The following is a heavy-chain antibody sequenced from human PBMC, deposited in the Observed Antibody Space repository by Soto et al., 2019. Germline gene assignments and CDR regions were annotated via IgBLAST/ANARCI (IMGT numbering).Heavy chain of an antibody. Sequence: PGGSLRLSCAASGFTFSTYAMTWVRQAPGKGLEWVSGISASGGSTHYTDSVKGRFTISRDNSKNTLYLQMNSLRAEDTAVYYCAKFSYDSSGYLFDYWGQGTLVTVSS. CDR2: ISASGGST. CDR1: GFTFSTYA. D-gene: IGHD3-22*01. CDR3: AKFSYDSSGYLFDY. J-gene: IGHJ4*02. V-gene: IGHV3-23*01.